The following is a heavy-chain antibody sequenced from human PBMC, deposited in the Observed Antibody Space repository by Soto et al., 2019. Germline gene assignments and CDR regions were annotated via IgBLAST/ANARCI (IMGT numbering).Heavy chain of an antibody. V-gene: IGHV2-5*02. J-gene: IGHJ5*02. Sequence: QITLKESGPTLVKPTQTLTLTCTFSGFSLSTSGVGVGWIRQPPGKALEWLALIYWDEDKRYSPSLKSRLTITKDTSKNQMVLTMTNMDPVDTATEDGAHRREDYDFWSGYHNWFDPWGQGTLVTVSS. CDR1: GFSLSTSGVG. CDR2: IYWDEDK. D-gene: IGHD3-3*01. CDR3: AHRREDYDFWSGYHNWFDP.